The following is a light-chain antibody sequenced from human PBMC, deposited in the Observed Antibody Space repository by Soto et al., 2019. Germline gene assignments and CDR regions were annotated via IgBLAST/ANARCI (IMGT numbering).Light chain of an antibody. Sequence: QSVLNQLPCVSEAPRQRFSISCSVSISNIGNNAVNWYQQLPGQAPKIVIYYDDLLTSGVSDRFSGSKSGTSASLAISALQSEDEADYYCAAWDDSLNAYVFGPGTKVTVL. J-gene: IGLJ1*01. CDR3: AAWDDSLNAYV. CDR2: YDD. CDR1: ISNIGNNA. V-gene: IGLV1-36*01.